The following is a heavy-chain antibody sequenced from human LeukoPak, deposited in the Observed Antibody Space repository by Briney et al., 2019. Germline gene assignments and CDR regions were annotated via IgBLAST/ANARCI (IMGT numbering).Heavy chain of an antibody. Sequence: GGSLRLSCAASGFTFSSYAMSWVRQAPGKGLEWVSAIGGSGGSTYYADSVKGRFTISRDNSKNTLYLQMNSLRAEDTAAYYCAKDHYDSSGYPGHFDYWGQGTLVTVSS. J-gene: IGHJ4*02. CDR1: GFTFSSYA. V-gene: IGHV3-23*01. D-gene: IGHD3-22*01. CDR2: IGGSGGST. CDR3: AKDHYDSSGYPGHFDY.